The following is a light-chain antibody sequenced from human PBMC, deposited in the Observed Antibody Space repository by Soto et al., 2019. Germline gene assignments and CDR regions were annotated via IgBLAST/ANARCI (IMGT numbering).Light chain of an antibody. V-gene: IGKV3-11*01. CDR3: HQYGSSRGT. CDR1: QSVSSY. CDR2: DAS. J-gene: IGKJ1*01. Sequence: EIVLTQSPATLSLSPGERATLSCRASQSVSSYLAWYQQKPGQAPRLLIYDASNRATGIPARFSGSGSGTDFTLTISRLEPEDFAVYYCHQYGSSRGTFGQGTKVDI.